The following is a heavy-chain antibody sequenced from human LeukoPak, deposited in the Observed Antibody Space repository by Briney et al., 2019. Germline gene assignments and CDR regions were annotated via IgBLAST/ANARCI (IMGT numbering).Heavy chain of an antibody. D-gene: IGHD5-24*01. Sequence: GGSLRLSCAASGFTFSSYGMNWVRQAPGKGLEWVSSISSSSSYIYYADSVKGRFTISRDNAKNSLYLQMNSLRAEDTAVYYCAREGRRWLQFRPYYFDYWGQGTLVTVSS. V-gene: IGHV3-21*01. CDR2: ISSSSSYI. CDR1: GFTFSSYG. J-gene: IGHJ4*02. CDR3: AREGRRWLQFRPYYFDY.